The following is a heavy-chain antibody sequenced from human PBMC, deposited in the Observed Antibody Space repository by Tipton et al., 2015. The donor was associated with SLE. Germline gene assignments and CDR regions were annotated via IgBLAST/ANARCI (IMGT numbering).Heavy chain of an antibody. CDR3: ARSPVSGYYGMDV. CDR2: IPYGGTA. CDR1: GDSITQSGNW. D-gene: IGHD3-10*01. J-gene: IGHJ6*02. Sequence: TLSLTCIVSGDSITQSGNWWGWIRQPPEKGLEWIGSIPYGGTAYYNPSLKSRLILSLDTSKNQFSLKLSSVTAADTAVYYCARSPVSGYYGMDVWGQGTAVTVSS. V-gene: IGHV4-39*07.